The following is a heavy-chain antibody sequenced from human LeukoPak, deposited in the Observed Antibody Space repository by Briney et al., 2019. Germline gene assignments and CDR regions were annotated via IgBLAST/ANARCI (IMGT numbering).Heavy chain of an antibody. D-gene: IGHD2-2*01. CDR3: AREGIVVVPAATGFDP. V-gene: IGHV3-21*01. J-gene: IGHJ5*02. Sequence: SGGSLRLSCAASGFTFSSYSMNWVRQAPGKGLEWVSSISSSSSYIYYADSVKGRFTISRDNAKNSLYLQMNSLRAEDTAVYYCAREGIVVVPAATGFDPWGQGTLVTVFS. CDR1: GFTFSSYS. CDR2: ISSSSSYI.